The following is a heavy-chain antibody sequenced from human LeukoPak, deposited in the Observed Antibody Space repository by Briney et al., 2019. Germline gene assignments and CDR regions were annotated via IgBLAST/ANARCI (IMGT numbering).Heavy chain of an antibody. V-gene: IGHV1-2*02. J-gene: IGHJ6*03. CDR1: GYTFTGYY. CDR2: INPNSGGT. D-gene: IGHD3-10*01. Sequence: ASVKVSCKASGYTFTGYYMHWVRQAPGQGLEWMGWINPNSGGTNYAQKFQGRVTMTRDTSISTAYMELSRLRSDGTAVYYCARVIWFGELTYNYMDVWGKGTTVTVSS. CDR3: ARVIWFGELTYNYMDV.